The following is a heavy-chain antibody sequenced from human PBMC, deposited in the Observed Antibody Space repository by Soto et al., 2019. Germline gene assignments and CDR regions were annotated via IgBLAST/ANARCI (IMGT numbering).Heavy chain of an antibody. CDR1: GASISSYY. CDR3: ARESGSYDPLDY. Sequence: SETLSLTCTVSGASISSYYWCWIRQPPGKGLEWIGYIYYSGSTNYNPSLKSRVTISVDTSKNQSSLKLSSVTAADTAVYYCARESGSYDPLDYWGQGTLVTVSS. J-gene: IGHJ4*02. CDR2: IYYSGST. V-gene: IGHV4-59*01. D-gene: IGHD1-26*01.